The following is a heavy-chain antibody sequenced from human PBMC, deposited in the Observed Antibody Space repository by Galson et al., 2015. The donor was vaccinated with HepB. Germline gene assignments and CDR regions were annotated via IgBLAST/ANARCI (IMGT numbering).Heavy chain of an antibody. V-gene: IGHV1-3*01. CDR3: ARGGDYYDSSGYFDYFDF. D-gene: IGHD3-22*01. CDR1: GYTFTKYP. J-gene: IGHJ4*02. Sequence: SVKVSCKASGYTFTKYPMHWVRQAPGQRLEWMGWINPSNGDTKYSQRFQGRVTITRDTSASTAYMELSSLRSEDTAVYHCARGGDYYDSSGYFDYFDFWGQGILVTVSS. CDR2: INPSNGDT.